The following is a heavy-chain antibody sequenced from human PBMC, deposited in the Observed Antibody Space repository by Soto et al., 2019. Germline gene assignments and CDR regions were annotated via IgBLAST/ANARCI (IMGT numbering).Heavy chain of an antibody. CDR2: ISWDSGSI. CDR1: GFTFDDYA. D-gene: IGHD5-18*01. V-gene: IGHV3-9*01. Sequence: EVQLVESGGGLVQPGRSLRLSCAASGFTFDDYAMHWVRQDPGKGLEWVSRISWDSGSIGYADSVKGRFTISRDNAKNSLYLQMNSLRAEDTALYYCAKAVWSYGNFDYWGQGTLVTVSS. CDR3: AKAVWSYGNFDY. J-gene: IGHJ4*02.